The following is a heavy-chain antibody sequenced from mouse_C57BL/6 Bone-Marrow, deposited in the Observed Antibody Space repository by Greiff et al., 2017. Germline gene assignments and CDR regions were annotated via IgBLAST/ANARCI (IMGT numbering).Heavy chain of an antibody. CDR3: ARAIGWLLLAMDY. CDR2: IKPNYVTT. D-gene: IGHD2-3*01. CDR1: CYSFTDYN. V-gene: IGHV1-39*01. Sequence: VQLQQSGPALVKPGASVTISCKASCYSFTDYNMNWVKQSNGKSIEWIGVIKPNYVTTSYNQKFKGKATLTVDQSSSTAYMQLNSLTSEDSAVYYGARAIGWLLLAMDYWGQGTSVTVSS. J-gene: IGHJ4*01.